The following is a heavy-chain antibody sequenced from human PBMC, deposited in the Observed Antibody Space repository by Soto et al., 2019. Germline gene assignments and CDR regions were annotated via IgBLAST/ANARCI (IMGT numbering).Heavy chain of an antibody. CDR1: GDSVSSSNW. CDR3: ARLPGSPSYYTYGMDV. D-gene: IGHD1-26*01. CDR2: IYHSGNS. J-gene: IGHJ6*02. V-gene: IGHV4-4*02. Sequence: SSETLSLTCGVSGDSVSSSNWWSWVRQTPGKGLEWIGEIYHSGNSNYNPSLKSRVTISVDKSKNQFSLKLSSVTAADTAVYYCARLPGSPSYYTYGMDVWGQGTTVTVSS.